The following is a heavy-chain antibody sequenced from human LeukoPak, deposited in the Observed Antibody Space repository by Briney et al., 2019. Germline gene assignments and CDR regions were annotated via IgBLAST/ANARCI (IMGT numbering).Heavy chain of an antibody. Sequence: PGGSLRLSCAAPGFTVSSNYMSWVRQAPGKGPEWVSVIYSGGSTYYADSVKGRFTISRDNSKNTLYLQMNSLRAEDTAVYYCAREVMGDSDGDYTDAFDIWGQGTMVTVSS. J-gene: IGHJ3*02. V-gene: IGHV3-66*01. CDR1: GFTVSSNY. CDR2: IYSGGST. D-gene: IGHD4-17*01. CDR3: AREVMGDSDGDYTDAFDI.